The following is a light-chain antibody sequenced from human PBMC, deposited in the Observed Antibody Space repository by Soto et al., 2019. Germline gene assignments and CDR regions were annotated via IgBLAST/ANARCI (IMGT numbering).Light chain of an antibody. CDR2: VAS. CDR3: QQYNVWRLT. CDR1: QSVSSN. V-gene: IGKV3-15*01. Sequence: EIVMTQSPATLSVSPGERATLSCRASQSVSSNLAWYQQNPGQTPKLLIYVASPRATGIPARFSRSGSGTEFALTVSSLQSEEFAVYYCQQYNVWRLTFGGGTKVEF. J-gene: IGKJ4*02.